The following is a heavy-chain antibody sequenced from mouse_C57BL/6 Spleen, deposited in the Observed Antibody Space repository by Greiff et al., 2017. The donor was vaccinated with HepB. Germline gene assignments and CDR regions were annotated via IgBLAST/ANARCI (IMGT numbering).Heavy chain of an antibody. D-gene: IGHD2-1*01. Sequence: QVQLQQPGAELVKPGASVKLSCKASGYTFTSYWMHWVKQRPGQGLEWIGMIHPNSGSTNYNEKFKSKATLTVDKSSRTAYMQLRSLTSEDSAVYYCARRWSYGNYYYAMDYWGQGTSVTVSS. CDR3: ARRWSYGNYYYAMDY. V-gene: IGHV1-64*01. CDR2: IHPNSGST. CDR1: GYTFTSYW. J-gene: IGHJ4*01.